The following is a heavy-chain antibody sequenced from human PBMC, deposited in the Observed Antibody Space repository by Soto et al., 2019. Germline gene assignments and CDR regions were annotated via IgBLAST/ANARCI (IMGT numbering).Heavy chain of an antibody. CDR1: GGSFSGYY. J-gene: IGHJ4*02. V-gene: IGHV4-34*01. D-gene: IGHD2-21*01. CDR2: INHSGST. Sequence: QVQLQQWGAGLLKPSETLSLTCAVYGGSFSGYYWSWIRQPPGKGLEWIGEINHSGSTNYNPSLKSRVTISVDTSKSQCSLKLSSVTAANTAVYYCARGLNVVAIDYWGQGTLVTVSS. CDR3: ARGLNVVAIDY.